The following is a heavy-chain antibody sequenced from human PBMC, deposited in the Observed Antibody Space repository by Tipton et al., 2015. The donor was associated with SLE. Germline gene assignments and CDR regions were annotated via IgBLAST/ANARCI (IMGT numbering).Heavy chain of an antibody. V-gene: IGHV4-39*07. CDR3: AREGRTPVTGWRGLYFDS. CDR2: IYHNGNT. D-gene: IGHD3-9*01. CDR1: GGSININTYF. Sequence: TLSLTCTVSGGSININTYFWAWIRQPPGKGLEWIGSIYHNGNTYYNSSLKSRVTMSVDKSKNQFSLKVSSVTAADTAVYFCAREGRTPVTGWRGLYFDSWGQGTLVTVSS. J-gene: IGHJ4*02.